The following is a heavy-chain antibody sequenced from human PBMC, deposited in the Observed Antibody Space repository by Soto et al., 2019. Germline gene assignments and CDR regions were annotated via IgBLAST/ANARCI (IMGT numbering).Heavy chain of an antibody. V-gene: IGHV4-34*01. J-gene: IGHJ6*03. CDR1: GGSFSGYY. D-gene: IGHD4-17*01. CDR2: INHSGST. CDR3: ARAPSALDYGDYGYYYYYYMDV. Sequence: SETLSLTCAVYGGSFSGYYWSWIRQPPGKGLERFGEINHSGSTNYNPSLKSRVNISVDTSKNQFSLKLSSVTAADTAVYYCARAPSALDYGDYGYYYYYYMDVWGKGTTVTVS.